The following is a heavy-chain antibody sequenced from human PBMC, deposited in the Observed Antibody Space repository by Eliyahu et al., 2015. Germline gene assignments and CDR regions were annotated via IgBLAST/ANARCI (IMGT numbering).Heavy chain of an antibody. CDR3: ARGQHSAFDM. V-gene: IGHV6-1*01. CDR1: GDSVSSDSVA. J-gene: IGHJ3*02. CDR2: TYRVST. Sequence: QVQLQQSGPGLLKPSQTLSLTCAISGDSVSSDSVAWNWIRQSPSRGLEWPGRTYRVSTYYAPSMNSRITITPDTSKNQFYLQVRSVSPEDTAVYYCARGQHSAFDMWGQGTVVIVSS. D-gene: IGHD2-15*01.